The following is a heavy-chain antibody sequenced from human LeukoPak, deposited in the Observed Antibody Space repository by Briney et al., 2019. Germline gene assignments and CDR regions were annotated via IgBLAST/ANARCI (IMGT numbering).Heavy chain of an antibody. Sequence: ASVKVSCKASGGTFSSYAISWVRQAPGQGLEWMGGIIPIFGTANYAQKFQGRVTITADESTSTAYTELSSLRSEDTAVYYCARGFYGSGSPFDIWGQGTMVTVSS. CDR3: ARGFYGSGSPFDI. D-gene: IGHD3-10*01. CDR2: IIPIFGTA. J-gene: IGHJ3*02. CDR1: GGTFSSYA. V-gene: IGHV1-69*13.